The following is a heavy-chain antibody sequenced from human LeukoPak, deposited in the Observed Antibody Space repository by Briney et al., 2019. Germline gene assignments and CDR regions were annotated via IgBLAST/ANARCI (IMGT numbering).Heavy chain of an antibody. V-gene: IGHV4-39*01. J-gene: IGHJ4*02. D-gene: IGHD3-22*01. CDR2: IYYSGST. Sequence: PSETLSLTCTVSGGSISSSDYYWGWIRQPPGKGLEWIGSIYYSGSTYYTPSLKSRVTISVDTSKNQFSLNLSSVTAADTAVYYCARHRASSRGGSGYSQGGFDYWGQGTLVTVSS. CDR1: GGSISSSDYY. CDR3: ARHRASSRGGSGYSQGGFDY.